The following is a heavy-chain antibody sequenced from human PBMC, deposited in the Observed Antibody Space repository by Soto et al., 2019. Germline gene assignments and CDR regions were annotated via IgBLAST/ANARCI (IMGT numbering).Heavy chain of an antibody. CDR3: ARDYDSSGDY. V-gene: IGHV4-39*01. CDR1: GGSISTSSYY. Sequence: QLQLQESGPGLVKPSETLSLTCTVSGGSISTSSYYWGWIRQHPGKGLEWIGSIYYSGSTYYNPSLKSRVTISVDTSKNQFSLKLSSVTAADTAVYYCARDYDSSGDYWGQGTLVTVSS. J-gene: IGHJ4*02. D-gene: IGHD3-22*01. CDR2: IYYSGST.